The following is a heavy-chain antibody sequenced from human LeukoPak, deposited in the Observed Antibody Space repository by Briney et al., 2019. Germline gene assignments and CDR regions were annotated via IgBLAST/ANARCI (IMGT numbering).Heavy chain of an antibody. Sequence: ASVTVSCKASGYTFTSYGISWVRQAPGQGLEWMGWTSAYNGNTNYAQKLQGRVTMTTDTSTSTAYMELRSLRSDDTAVYYCARDSYDILTGSPYGMDVWGKGTTVTVSS. CDR3: ARDSYDILTGSPYGMDV. V-gene: IGHV1-18*04. J-gene: IGHJ6*04. CDR1: GYTFTSYG. D-gene: IGHD3-9*01. CDR2: TSAYNGNT.